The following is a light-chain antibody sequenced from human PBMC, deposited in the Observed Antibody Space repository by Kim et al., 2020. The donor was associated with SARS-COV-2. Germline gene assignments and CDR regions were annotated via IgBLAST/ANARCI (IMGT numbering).Light chain of an antibody. CDR3: QQYGSSPIT. J-gene: IGKJ5*01. V-gene: IGKV1-6*01. CDR1: QAIRNE. CDR2: AAS. Sequence: AIQMTQSPSSLSASTGDRVTITCRASQAIRNELGWYQQKPGKAPKVLIYAASTLQSGVPSRFSGSGSGTDFTLTISSLQPEDFAVYYCQQYGSSPITFGQGTRLEIK.